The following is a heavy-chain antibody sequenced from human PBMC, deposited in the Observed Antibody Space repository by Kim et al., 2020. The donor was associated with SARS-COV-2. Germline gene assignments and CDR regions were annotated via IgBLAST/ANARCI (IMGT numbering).Heavy chain of an antibody. CDR3: ARGYSSGYYRDY. V-gene: IGHV3-21*01. Sequence: GGSLRLSCAASGFTFSSYSMNWVRQAPGKGLEWVSSISSSSSYKYYADSVKGRFTISRDNAKNSLYLQMNSLRAEDTAVYYCARGYSSGYYRDYWGQGTLLTVSS. J-gene: IGHJ4*02. CDR2: ISSSSSYK. CDR1: GFTFSSYS. D-gene: IGHD3-22*01.